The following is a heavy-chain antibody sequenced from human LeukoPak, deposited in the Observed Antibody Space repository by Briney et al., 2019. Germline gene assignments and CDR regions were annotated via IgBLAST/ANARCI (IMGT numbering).Heavy chain of an antibody. Sequence: SETLSLTCTVSGGSISSYYWSWIRQPAGKGLGWIGRIYTSARTNYTPPLKSRVTISVDKSKTQFSLKLSSVTAADTAVYYCARGPSGSYYWWFDPWGQGTLVTVSS. D-gene: IGHD1-26*01. CDR3: ARGPSGSYYWWFDP. CDR1: GGSISSYY. J-gene: IGHJ5*02. CDR2: IYTSART. V-gene: IGHV4-4*07.